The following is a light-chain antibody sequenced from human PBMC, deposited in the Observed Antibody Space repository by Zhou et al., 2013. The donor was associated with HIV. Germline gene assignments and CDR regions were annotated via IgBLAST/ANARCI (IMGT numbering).Light chain of an antibody. V-gene: IGKV1-9*01. CDR1: QDIVTY. Sequence: IQLTQSPSSLSASIGDRVTITCRASQDIVTYVAWYQQTPGTAPRVLIYDASTLQTGVSSRFSGSGSGTEFTLSISGLQREDFATYYCQQLNSFPLTFGQGTRLEI. CDR2: DAS. CDR3: QQLNSFPLT. J-gene: IGKJ5*01.